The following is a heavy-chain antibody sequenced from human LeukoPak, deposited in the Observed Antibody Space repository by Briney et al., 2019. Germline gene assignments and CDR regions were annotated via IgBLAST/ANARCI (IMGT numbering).Heavy chain of an antibody. J-gene: IGHJ4*02. D-gene: IGHD7-27*01. CDR3: ARSRLGMGGYYFDY. Sequence: SETLSLTCTVSGGSISSYYWSWIRQPPGKGLEWIGYIYTSGSTNYTPSLKSRVTISVDTSTNQFSLKLSSVPAADTAVYYCARSRLGMGGYYFDYWGQGTLVTVSS. V-gene: IGHV4-4*09. CDR2: IYTSGST. CDR1: GGSISSYY.